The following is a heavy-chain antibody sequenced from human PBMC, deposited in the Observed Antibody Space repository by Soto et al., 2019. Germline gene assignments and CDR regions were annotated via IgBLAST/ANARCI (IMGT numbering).Heavy chain of an antibody. CDR1: GGTFSSYA. CDR3: GRDHRDYDSSGYYLNYYGMDV. J-gene: IGHJ6*02. D-gene: IGHD3-22*01. CDR2: IIPIFGTA. Sequence: QVQLVQSGAEVKKPGSSVKVSCKASGGTFSSYAISWVRQAPGQGLEWMGGIIPIFGTANYAQKFQGRVTITADESTSTAYMELSSLRSEDTAVYYCGRDHRDYDSSGYYLNYYGMDVWGQGTTVTVSS. V-gene: IGHV1-69*01.